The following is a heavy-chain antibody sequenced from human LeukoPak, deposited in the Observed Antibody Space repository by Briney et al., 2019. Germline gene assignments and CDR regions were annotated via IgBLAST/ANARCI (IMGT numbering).Heavy chain of an antibody. CDR2: FDPEDGET. CDR3: ATRGSSIAVADYFDY. Sequence: GASVKVSCKVSGYTLTELSMHWVRQAPGKGLEWMGGFDPEDGETIYAQKFQGRVTMAEDTSTDTAYMELSSLRSEDTAVYYCATRGSSIAVADYFDYWGQGTLVTVSS. D-gene: IGHD6-19*01. V-gene: IGHV1-24*01. J-gene: IGHJ4*02. CDR1: GYTLTELS.